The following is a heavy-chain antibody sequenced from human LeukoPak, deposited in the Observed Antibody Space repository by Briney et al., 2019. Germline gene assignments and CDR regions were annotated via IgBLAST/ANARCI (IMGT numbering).Heavy chain of an antibody. V-gene: IGHV3-21*01. Sequence: GFLRLSCAASGFSFSSYGFNWVRQAPGKGLEWVSSIGPTGTDTYHADSVKGRFTISRDNAKNSLYLQMDSLRAEDTAVYYCATESIGRHYDYWGQGTLLTVSS. CDR3: ATESIGRHYDY. CDR2: IGPTGTDT. D-gene: IGHD3-3*02. J-gene: IGHJ4*02. CDR1: GFSFSSYG.